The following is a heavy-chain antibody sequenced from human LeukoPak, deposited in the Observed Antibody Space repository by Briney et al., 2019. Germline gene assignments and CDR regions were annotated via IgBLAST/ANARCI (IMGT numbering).Heavy chain of an antibody. CDR1: GGSFSGYY. D-gene: IGHD6-19*01. J-gene: IGHJ4*02. CDR2: IYYDGSI. CDR3: ARYGTGWYAFDY. Sequence: SGTLSLTCAVYGGSFSGYYWSWIRQPPGKGLEWIGYIYYDGSINYNPSLKSRVTISVDTSKSQLSLNLTSVTAADTAVYYCARYGTGWYAFDYWGQGTLVTVSS. V-gene: IGHV4-59*08.